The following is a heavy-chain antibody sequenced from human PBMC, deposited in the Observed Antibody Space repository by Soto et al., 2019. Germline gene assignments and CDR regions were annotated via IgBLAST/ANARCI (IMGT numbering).Heavy chain of an antibody. CDR1: GFTFSTDS. D-gene: IGHD2-21*01. V-gene: IGHV3-21*02. CDR3: ARCGGFSCNDPLPEEFQY. CDR2: ISSSSRDI. J-gene: IGHJ1*01. Sequence: EVQLVESGGGLVKPGGSLRLSCAGSGFTFSTDSMNWVRQAPGKGLEWVSSISSSSRDIFYANSVKGRFTISRDNAKNSLYLQMNSLRAEDTAVYYCARCGGFSCNDPLPEEFQYWGQGTLVTVSS.